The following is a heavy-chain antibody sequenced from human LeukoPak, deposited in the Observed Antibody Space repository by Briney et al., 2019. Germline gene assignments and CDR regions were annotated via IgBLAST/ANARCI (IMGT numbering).Heavy chain of an antibody. CDR2: ISYDGSNK. J-gene: IGHJ2*01. CDR1: GFTFSSYA. CDR3: AAKDSSGWNWYFDL. V-gene: IGHV3-30-3*01. Sequence: GGSLRLSCAASGFTFSSYAMHWVRQAPGKGLEWVAVISYDGSNKYYADSVKGRFTISRDNSKNTLYLQMNSLRAEDTAVYYCAAKDSSGWNWYFDLWGRGTLVTVSS. D-gene: IGHD6-19*01.